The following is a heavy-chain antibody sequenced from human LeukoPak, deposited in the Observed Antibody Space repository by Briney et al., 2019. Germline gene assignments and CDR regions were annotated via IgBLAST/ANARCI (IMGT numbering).Heavy chain of an antibody. Sequence: ASVKVSCKASGYTFTGYYIHWVRQAPGQGLECMGWINPNSGGTNFAQKFQGWVTLTRDTSISTAYMELSRLKSDDTAVYYCARGRAYGSESYYPHDAVDIWGQGTMVTVSS. V-gene: IGHV1-2*04. CDR3: ARGRAYGSESYYPHDAVDI. J-gene: IGHJ3*02. CDR1: GYTFTGYY. D-gene: IGHD3-10*01. CDR2: INPNSGGT.